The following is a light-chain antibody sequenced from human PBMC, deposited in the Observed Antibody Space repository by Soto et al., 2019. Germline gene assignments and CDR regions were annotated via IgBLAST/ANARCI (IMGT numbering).Light chain of an antibody. Sequence: LLTRSPATLSLSPGEIAVLSCRCIESVNYYLGWYQQKPGQAPRLLIYDTSNRATGVPARFSGSGSGTEFTLTISSLEPDDSAVYYCQQRNNWPFRITFGGGTKVDIK. CDR2: DTS. J-gene: IGKJ4*01. V-gene: IGKV3-11*01. CDR1: ESVNYY. CDR3: QQRNNWPFRIT.